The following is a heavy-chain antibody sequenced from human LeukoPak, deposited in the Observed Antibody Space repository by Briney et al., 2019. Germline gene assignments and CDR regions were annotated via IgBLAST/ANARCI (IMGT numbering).Heavy chain of an antibody. V-gene: IGHV1-46*01. CDR2: INPSGGRK. Sequence: ASVKVSCKASGYTFTSYYMHWVRQAPGQGLEWMGIINPSGGRKSYAQNFQGRVTMTRDMSTSTVYMELSSLRSEDTAVYYCARVAGGCSGGSCYGLDYWGQGTLVTVSS. D-gene: IGHD2-15*01. CDR3: ARVAGGCSGGSCYGLDY. J-gene: IGHJ4*02. CDR1: GYTFTSYY.